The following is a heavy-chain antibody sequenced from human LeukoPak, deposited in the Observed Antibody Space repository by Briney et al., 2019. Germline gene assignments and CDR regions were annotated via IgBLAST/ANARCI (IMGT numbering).Heavy chain of an antibody. V-gene: IGHV1-2*06. Sequence: ASVKVSCKDSGYTLTELSMHWVRQDPGQGLEWMGRINPNSGGTNYEQKFQRRVTMTRDTSNSTAYMELSRLRSDDTAVYYCASRRPKMPGYSSSYLYFDYWGQGTLVTVSS. CDR2: INPNSGGT. J-gene: IGHJ4*02. CDR1: GYTLTELS. D-gene: IGHD6-13*01. CDR3: ASRRPKMPGYSSSYLYFDY.